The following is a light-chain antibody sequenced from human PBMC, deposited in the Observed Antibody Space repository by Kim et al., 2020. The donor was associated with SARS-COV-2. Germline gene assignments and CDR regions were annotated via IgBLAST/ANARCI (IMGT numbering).Light chain of an antibody. CDR3: QQTYRTPIT. J-gene: IGKJ5*01. V-gene: IGKV1-39*01. Sequence: ASVGDGVTITCRASQTITNCVNWYQQKPNGAPKLLIYAASNLQSGVPSRFSGSGSGTDFTLTISSLQAEDSATYHCQQTYRTPITFGQGTRLEIK. CDR1: QTITNC. CDR2: AAS.